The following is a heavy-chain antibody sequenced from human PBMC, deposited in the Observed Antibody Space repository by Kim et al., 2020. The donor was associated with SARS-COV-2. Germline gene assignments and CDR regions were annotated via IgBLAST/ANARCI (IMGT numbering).Heavy chain of an antibody. CDR3: ASFLTDYYDSSGYGYYYGMDV. D-gene: IGHD3-22*01. CDR1: GYTFTSYY. CDR2: INPSGGST. V-gene: IGHV1-46*01. Sequence: ASVKVSCKASGYTFTSYYMHWVRQAPGQGLEWMGIINPSGGSTSYAQKFQGRVTMTRDTSTSTVYMELSSLRSEDTAVYYCASFLTDYYDSSGYGYYYGMDVWGQGTTVTVSS. J-gene: IGHJ6*02.